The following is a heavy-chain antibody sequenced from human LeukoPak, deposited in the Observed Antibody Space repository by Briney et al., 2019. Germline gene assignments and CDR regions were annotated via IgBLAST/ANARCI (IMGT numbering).Heavy chain of an antibody. CDR1: GFSFSNYA. J-gene: IGHJ6*03. D-gene: IGHD3-10*01. Sequence: GGSLRLSCAASGFSFSNYAMSWVRQAPGKGLEWVSVIYSGGSTYYADSVKGRFTISRDNSKNTLYLQMNSLRAEDTAVYYCARDHYYGSGSSYYYYYMDVWGKGTTVTISS. CDR2: IYSGGST. CDR3: ARDHYYGSGSSYYYYYMDV. V-gene: IGHV3-66*01.